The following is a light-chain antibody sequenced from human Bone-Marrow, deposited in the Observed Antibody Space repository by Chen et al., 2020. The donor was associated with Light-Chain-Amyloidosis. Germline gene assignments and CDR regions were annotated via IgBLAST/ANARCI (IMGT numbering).Light chain of an antibody. CDR1: SSDVGGDNH. J-gene: IGLJ1*01. CDR2: EVT. V-gene: IGLV2-14*01. Sequence: QSALTQPASVSGSPGQSITISCPGTSSDVGGDNHVSWYQQHPDQAPKLMIYEVTNRPSLVPDRFSGSKSDNTASLTISGLQTEDEADYFCSSYTITTTLVFGSGTRVTVL. CDR3: SSYTITTTLV.